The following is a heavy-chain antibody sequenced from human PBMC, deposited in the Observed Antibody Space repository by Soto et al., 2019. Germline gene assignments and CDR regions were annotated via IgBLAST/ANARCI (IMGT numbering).Heavy chain of an antibody. V-gene: IGHV4-30-2*01. Sequence: SETLSLTCTVSGGSISSGTYSWSWIRQPPGKGLEWIGYIYHSGNTYYNPSLKSRVTMSVDRSKNQFSLKLSSVTAADTAVYYCARGAKDSSGWYYFDYWGQGTLVTVSS. CDR1: GGSISSGTYS. D-gene: IGHD6-19*01. CDR3: ARGAKDSSGWYYFDY. J-gene: IGHJ4*02. CDR2: IYHSGNT.